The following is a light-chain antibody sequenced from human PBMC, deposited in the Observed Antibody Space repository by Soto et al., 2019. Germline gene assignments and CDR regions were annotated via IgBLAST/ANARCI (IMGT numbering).Light chain of an antibody. CDR3: QQYNIWPPIT. CDR2: GAS. J-gene: IGKJ5*01. Sequence: IVLKQSPATLTFSPGERATLSYRALQSVSSSYLAWYQQKPGQAPRLLIYGASTRATGIPARFSGSGSGTEFTLTISSLQSEDFAVYYCQQYNIWPPITFGQGTRLEI. V-gene: IGKV3-15*01. CDR1: QSVSSSY.